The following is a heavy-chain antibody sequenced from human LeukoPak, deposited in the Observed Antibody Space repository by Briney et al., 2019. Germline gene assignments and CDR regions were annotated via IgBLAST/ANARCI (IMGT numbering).Heavy chain of an antibody. CDR2: IWYDGSDK. D-gene: IGHD6-13*01. CDR3: ARDWAGMTAPGPFDY. V-gene: IGHV3-33*01. CDR1: GFTFSEFA. J-gene: IGHJ4*02. Sequence: GGSLRLSCVTSGFTFSEFAMHWVRQVPGKGLEWVAAIWYDGSDKYYADSVKGRFTISIDNSKNTLYLQMNSLRAEDTAVYYCARDWAGMTAPGPFDYWGQGTLVTVSS.